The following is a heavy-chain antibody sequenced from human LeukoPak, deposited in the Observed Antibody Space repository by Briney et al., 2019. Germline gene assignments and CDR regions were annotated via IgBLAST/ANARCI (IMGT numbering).Heavy chain of an antibody. CDR1: GFTFSSYG. D-gene: IGHD3-10*01. Sequence: PGRSLRLSCAASGFTFSSYGMHWVRQAPGKGLEWVSAITANGGTPYYADSVKGRFNISRDNSKNTLYLQMNSLRAEDTAVYYCAKRTLGVVRGVIDYWGQGTLVTVSS. J-gene: IGHJ4*02. CDR2: ITANGGTP. CDR3: AKRTLGVVRGVIDY. V-gene: IGHV3-23*01.